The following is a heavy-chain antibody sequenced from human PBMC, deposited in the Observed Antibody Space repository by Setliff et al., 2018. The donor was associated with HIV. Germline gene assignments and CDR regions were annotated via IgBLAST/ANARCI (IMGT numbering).Heavy chain of an antibody. Sequence: PSETLSLTCTVSSGSISSHYWSWIRQPPGKGLEWIGYISNTGNINYNPSLKSRVTISLDTSKKQFSLRLTSLTAADTAVYYCAREVTLRVYGDYAQYHYYMDVWGKGTTVTVPS. D-gene: IGHD4-17*01. CDR2: ISNTGNI. V-gene: IGHV4-59*11. CDR3: AREVTLRVYGDYAQYHYYMDV. CDR1: SGSISSHY. J-gene: IGHJ6*03.